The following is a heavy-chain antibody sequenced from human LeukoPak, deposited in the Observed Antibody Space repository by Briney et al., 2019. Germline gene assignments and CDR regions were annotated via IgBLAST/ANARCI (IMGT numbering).Heavy chain of an antibody. CDR3: TTPYYDNSGPDSFDY. CDR1: GFTFINAW. V-gene: IGHV3-15*07. Sequence: GGSLRLSCAVSGFTFINAWMNWVRQAPGKGLEWVGRIKSKTDGGTTDYAASVKGRFTISRDDSKNTLYLQMNSLKTEDTAVYYCTTPYYDNSGPDSFDYWGQGTLVTVSS. J-gene: IGHJ4*02. CDR2: IKSKTDGGTT. D-gene: IGHD3-22*01.